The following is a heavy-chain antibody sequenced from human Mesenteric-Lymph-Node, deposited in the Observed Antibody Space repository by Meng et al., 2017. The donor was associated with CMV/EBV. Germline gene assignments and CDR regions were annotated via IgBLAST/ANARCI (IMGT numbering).Heavy chain of an antibody. CDR1: GFTFSSYA. Sequence: SGFTFSSYAMSWVRQAPGKGLEWVSAISGSGGSTYYADSVKGRFTISRDNSKNTLYLQMNSLRAEDTAVYYCAASGYSSGWYPPRDYWGQGTLVTVSS. D-gene: IGHD6-19*01. J-gene: IGHJ4*02. CDR2: ISGSGGST. CDR3: AASGYSSGWYPPRDY. V-gene: IGHV3-23*01.